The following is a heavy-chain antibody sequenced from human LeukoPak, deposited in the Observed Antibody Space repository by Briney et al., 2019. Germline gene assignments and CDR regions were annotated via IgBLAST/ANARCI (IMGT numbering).Heavy chain of an antibody. CDR3: ARNYYSDY. CDR1: GFTSSSYV. V-gene: IGHV3-23*01. Sequence: GGSLRLSCEGSGFTSSSYVMSWVRQAQGKGLEWVSRISGSGADTYYVDSVKGRFTISRDNSKNTLYLQMNSLRGDDTAVYYCARNYYSDYWGQGTLVTVSS. CDR2: ISGSGADT. D-gene: IGHD1-26*01. J-gene: IGHJ4*02.